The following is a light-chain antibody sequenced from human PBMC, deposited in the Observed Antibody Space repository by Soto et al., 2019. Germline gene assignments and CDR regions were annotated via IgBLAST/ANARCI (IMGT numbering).Light chain of an antibody. Sequence: QAVVTQEPSLTVSPGVTVTLTCGSSTGAVTSGHYAYWFQQKPGQAPRTLIHNTNGKHSWTPARFSGSLLGGKAALTLSGAQPEDEADYYCLLYYGVAVVFGGGTKVTVL. J-gene: IGLJ2*01. CDR1: TGAVTSGHY. CDR3: LLYYGVAVV. V-gene: IGLV7-46*01. CDR2: NTN.